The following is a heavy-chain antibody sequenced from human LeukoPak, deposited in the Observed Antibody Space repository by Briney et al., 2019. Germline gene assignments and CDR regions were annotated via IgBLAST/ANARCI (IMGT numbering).Heavy chain of an antibody. CDR3: ARDHVSGSPRNYYGMDV. CDR2: IYTSGST. V-gene: IGHV4-4*07. D-gene: IGHD1-26*01. CDR1: GGSLSSYY. Sequence: PETPSLTCTVSGGSLSSYYWSWIRPPARKGLEWIGRIYTSGSTNYNPSLKSRVTMSVDTSKNQFSLKLSSVTAADTAVYYCARDHVSGSPRNYYGMDVWGQGTTVTVSS. J-gene: IGHJ6*02.